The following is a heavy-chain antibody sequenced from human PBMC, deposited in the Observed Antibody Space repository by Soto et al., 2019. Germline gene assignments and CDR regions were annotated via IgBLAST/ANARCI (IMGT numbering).Heavy chain of an antibody. V-gene: IGHV4-4*02. J-gene: IGHJ4*02. CDR1: GGSINTNNW. Sequence: QVQLQESGPRLVKPSGTLSLTCAVSGGSINTNNWWRWVRQPPLKGLEWIGEIYPTGRSNYNPSLESRVTISVDTSKSQFSLELTSVTAADTAVYYCARHIAVAGTRGFDYWGQGILVTVST. CDR3: ARHIAVAGTRGFDY. CDR2: IYPTGRS. D-gene: IGHD6-19*01.